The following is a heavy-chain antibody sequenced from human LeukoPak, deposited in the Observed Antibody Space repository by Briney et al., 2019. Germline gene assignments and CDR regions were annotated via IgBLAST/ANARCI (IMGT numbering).Heavy chain of an antibody. Sequence: PGGSLRLSCAASGFDFNTYSMNWVRQAPGKGLEWVSYISSGSSTIYYADSVKGRFTISRDNAKNSLHLQMNSLRDEDTAVYYCASLRGLFDYWGRGTLVTVSS. CDR2: ISSGSSTI. J-gene: IGHJ4*02. CDR1: GFDFNTYS. CDR3: ASLRGLFDY. D-gene: IGHD1-26*01. V-gene: IGHV3-48*02.